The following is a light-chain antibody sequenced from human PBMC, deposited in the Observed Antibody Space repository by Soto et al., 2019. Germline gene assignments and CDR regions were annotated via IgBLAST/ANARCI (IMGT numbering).Light chain of an antibody. CDR3: SASAASNNYVV. J-gene: IGLJ2*01. Sequence: QSALTQPPSASGSPVQSVTISCTGTSSDVGGYNYVSWYQQHPGKAPKLKIYYVSQRPSGVPDRFSGSKSGNTASLTISGLQAEDEADYYCSASAASNNYVVFGGGTKVTVL. CDR1: SSDVGGYNY. V-gene: IGLV2-8*01. CDR2: YVS.